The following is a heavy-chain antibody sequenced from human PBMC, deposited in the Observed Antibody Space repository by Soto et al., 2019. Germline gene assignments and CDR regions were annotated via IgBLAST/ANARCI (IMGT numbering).Heavy chain of an antibody. J-gene: IGHJ4*02. CDR2: IYPGDSDT. CDR3: ARGLAQQVAFDY. V-gene: IGHV5-51*01. Sequence: GASLKISCKGAGYNFTNDCIGWVRQMPGKGLEWVGIIYPGDSDTRYSPSIQGQVTISADKSISTAYLQWSSLKASDTAIYYCARGLAQQVAFDYWGQGTRVTVSS. D-gene: IGHD6-13*01. CDR1: GYNFTNDC.